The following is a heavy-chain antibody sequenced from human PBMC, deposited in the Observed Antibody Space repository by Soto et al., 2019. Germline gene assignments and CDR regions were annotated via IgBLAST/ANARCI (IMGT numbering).Heavy chain of an antibody. V-gene: IGHV4-34*01. D-gene: IGHD3-16*02. J-gene: IGHJ4*02. CDR2: INHSGST. CDR3: ARGKLSDYVWGSYRYNFDY. CDR1: GGSFSGYY. Sequence: SETLSLTCAVYGGSFSGYYWSWIRQPPGKGLEWIGEINHSGSTNYNPSLKSRVTISVDTSKNQFSLKLSSVTAADTAVYYCARGKLSDYVWGSYRYNFDYWGQGTVVTVSS.